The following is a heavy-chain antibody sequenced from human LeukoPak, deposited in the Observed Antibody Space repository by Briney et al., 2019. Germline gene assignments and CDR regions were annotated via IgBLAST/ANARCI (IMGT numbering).Heavy chain of an antibody. CDR3: ARVFPGSGWYSFTLLLDY. CDR2: ISSSGSTI. V-gene: IGHV3-48*03. J-gene: IGHJ4*02. D-gene: IGHD6-19*01. Sequence: GGSLRLSCAASGFTFSSYEMNWVRQAPGKGLEWVSYISSSGSTIYYADSVKGRFTISRDNAKNSLYLQMNSLRAEDTAVYYCARVFPGSGWYSFTLLLDYWGQGTLVTVSS. CDR1: GFTFSSYE.